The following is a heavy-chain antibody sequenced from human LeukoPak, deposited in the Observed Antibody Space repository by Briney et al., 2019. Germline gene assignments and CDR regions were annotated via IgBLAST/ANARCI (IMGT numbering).Heavy chain of an antibody. V-gene: IGHV3-49*03. D-gene: IGHD1-1*01. CDR2: IRSKAYGGTT. CDR1: GFTFGDYA. CDR3: ANDGGWGYFDY. Sequence: GGSLRLSCTASGFTFGDYAMSWFRQAPGKGLEWVGFIRSKAYGGTTEYAASVKGRFTISRDDSKSIAYLQMNSLKTEDTAVYYCANDGGWGYFDYWGQGTLVTVSS. J-gene: IGHJ4*02.